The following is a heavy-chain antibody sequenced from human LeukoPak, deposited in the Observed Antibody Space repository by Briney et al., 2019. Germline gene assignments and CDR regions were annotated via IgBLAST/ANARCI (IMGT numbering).Heavy chain of an antibody. V-gene: IGHV3-21*01. J-gene: IGHJ4*02. CDR2: ISSSSSYI. CDR3: ASSGAPTGYFDY. D-gene: IGHD3-10*01. CDR1: GFTFSSYS. Sequence: KPGGSLRLSCAASGFTFSSYSMNWVRQAPGKWLEWVSSISSSSSYIYYADSVKGRFTISRDNAKNSLYLQMNSLRAEDTAVYYCASSGAPTGYFDYWGRGALVTVSS.